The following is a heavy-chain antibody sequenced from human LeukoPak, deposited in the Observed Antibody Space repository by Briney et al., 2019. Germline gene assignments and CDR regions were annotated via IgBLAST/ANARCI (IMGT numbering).Heavy chain of an antibody. V-gene: IGHV3-23*01. CDR2: ISAGGGST. Sequence: GGSLRLSCAVSEFPFSSYAMSWVRPAPGKGLEWVSSISAGGGSTHYADSVKGRFTISRDNSKSSLDLQMNSLRSEDTAVYYCAKDQAVDTGMIRRPEYWGQGTLVTVSS. CDR3: AKDQAVDTGMIRRPEY. CDR1: EFPFSSYA. D-gene: IGHD5-18*01. J-gene: IGHJ4*02.